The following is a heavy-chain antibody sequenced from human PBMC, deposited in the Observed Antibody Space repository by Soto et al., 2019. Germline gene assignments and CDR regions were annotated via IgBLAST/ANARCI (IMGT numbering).Heavy chain of an antibody. J-gene: IGHJ4*01. Sequence: SETLYATSTVSEGSIVDHSYCRSRTQQPPGKGLELIGSIYYTGTTYYNSSLKRRVTTSIDTSKNQFYLRLNSVTAADTALYFYVGAALLVGTTGSDYWGQGTLVTVSS. D-gene: IGHD1-26*01. V-gene: IGHV4-39*01. CDR2: IYYTGTT. CDR1: EGSIVDHSYC. CDR3: VGAALLVGTTGSDY.